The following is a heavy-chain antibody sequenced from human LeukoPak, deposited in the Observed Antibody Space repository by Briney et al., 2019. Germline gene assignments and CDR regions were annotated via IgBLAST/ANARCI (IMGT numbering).Heavy chain of an antibody. V-gene: IGHV3-23*01. Sequence: GGSLRLACEASGFTFSTYAISWVRQAPGKGLEWVSAISGSSSTTLYADFAKGRFTISRDNSKDKLYLQIDGLRVEDTALYYCAKGCDSSDCDASRLFDSWGRGTLVTVSS. J-gene: IGHJ5*01. CDR2: ISGSSSTT. D-gene: IGHD2-2*01. CDR1: GFTFSTYA. CDR3: AKGCDSSDCDASRLFDS.